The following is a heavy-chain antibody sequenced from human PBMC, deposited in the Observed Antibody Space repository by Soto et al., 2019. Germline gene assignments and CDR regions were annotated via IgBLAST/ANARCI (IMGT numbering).Heavy chain of an antibody. D-gene: IGHD3-22*01. Sequence: SETLSLTCAVYGGSLIGYYWSWIRQPPGKGLEWIGEISHSGSTNYNPSLKSRVTISVDTSKNQFSLKLSSVTAAGTAVYYCARDSGYYDSSGYYFGPYWGQGTLGTVSS. CDR3: ARDSGYYDSSGYYFGPY. V-gene: IGHV4-34*01. CDR1: GGSLIGYY. J-gene: IGHJ4*02. CDR2: ISHSGST.